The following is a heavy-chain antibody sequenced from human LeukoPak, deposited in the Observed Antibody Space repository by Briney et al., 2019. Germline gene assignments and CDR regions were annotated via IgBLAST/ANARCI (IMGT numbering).Heavy chain of an antibody. CDR2: IIHSGST. CDR1: GGSFSGYY. V-gene: IGHV4-34*12. J-gene: IGHJ4*02. CDR3: ARARPVKVRIVLVVYASFDY. Sequence: SETLSLTCAVSGGSFSGYYWSWIRQPPGKGLEWIGEIIHSGSTNYNPSLKSRVSISVDTSKNQFSLKLSSVTAADTAVYYCARARPVKVRIVLVVYASFDYWGQGTLVTVFS. D-gene: IGHD2-8*02.